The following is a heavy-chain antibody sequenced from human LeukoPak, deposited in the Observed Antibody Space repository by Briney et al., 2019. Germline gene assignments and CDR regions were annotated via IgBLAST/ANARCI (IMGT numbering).Heavy chain of an antibody. D-gene: IGHD6-13*01. CDR2: INPNSGGA. CDR3: ARGVGSSWFDP. CDR1: GYTFTDYY. J-gene: IGHJ5*02. Sequence: GASVKVSCKASGYTFTDYYLHRVRQAPGQGLEWMGWINPNSGGANFALNFQGRVTMTRATSISTAYMELSRLASDDTAVYYCARGVGSSWFDPWGQGTLVTVSS. V-gene: IGHV1-2*02.